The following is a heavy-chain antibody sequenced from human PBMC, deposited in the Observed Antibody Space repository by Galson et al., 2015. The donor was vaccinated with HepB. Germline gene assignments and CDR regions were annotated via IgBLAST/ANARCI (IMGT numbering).Heavy chain of an antibody. CDR3: ASRIADI. Sequence: SLRLSCAASGFTLSTYWMNWVRQAPGKGLEWVANIKQDGSEKHYVDYVKGRFTISRDNAKNSLYLQMNSLRAEDTAVYYCASRIADIWGQGTMVTVSS. CDR1: GFTLSTYW. J-gene: IGHJ3*02. V-gene: IGHV3-7*01. CDR2: IKQDGSEK.